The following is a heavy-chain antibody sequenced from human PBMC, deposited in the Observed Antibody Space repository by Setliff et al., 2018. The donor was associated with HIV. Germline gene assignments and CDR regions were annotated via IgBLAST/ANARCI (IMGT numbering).Heavy chain of an antibody. CDR3: AKDRQSFDYFDY. Sequence: PGWSLRLSCAASGFNFDDYTMHWVRQAPGKGLEWVSLISWDGGSTYYADSVKGRFTISRDNSKNSLYLQMNSLRTEDTAFYYCAKDRQSFDYFDYWGQGTLVTVSS. J-gene: IGHJ4*02. D-gene: IGHD3-3*01. CDR2: ISWDGGST. V-gene: IGHV3-43*01. CDR1: GFNFDDYT.